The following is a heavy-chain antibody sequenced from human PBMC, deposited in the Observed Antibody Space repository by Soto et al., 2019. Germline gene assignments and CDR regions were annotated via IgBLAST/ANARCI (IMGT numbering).Heavy chain of an antibody. CDR2: IVVGSGNT. CDR3: AASARDYYYYGMDV. D-gene: IGHD3-3*01. V-gene: IGHV1-58*01. Sequence: GASVKVSCRASGFTFTSSAVQWVRQARGQRLEWIGWIVVGSGNTNYAQKFQERVTITRDMSTSTAYMELSSLRSEDTAVYYCAASARDYYYYGMDVWGQGTTVTVS. CDR1: GFTFTSSA. J-gene: IGHJ6*02.